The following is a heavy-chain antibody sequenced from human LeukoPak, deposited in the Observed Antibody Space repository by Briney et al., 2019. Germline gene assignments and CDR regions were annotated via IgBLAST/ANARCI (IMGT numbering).Heavy chain of an antibody. CDR3: ARGIYALDI. CDR2: VKSDGSIL. CDR1: GFNFSDYW. V-gene: IGHV3-74*01. Sequence: GGSLRLSCAASGFNFSDYWMNWVRQAPEKGLVWVSRVKSDGSILSNADSVRGRFTISRDNTKNTLYLQMNSLRAEDTAVYYCARGIYALDIWGKGTTVTVSS. J-gene: IGHJ6*04.